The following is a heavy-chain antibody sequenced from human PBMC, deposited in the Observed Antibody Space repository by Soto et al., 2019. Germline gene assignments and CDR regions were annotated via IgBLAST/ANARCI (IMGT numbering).Heavy chain of an antibody. Sequence: ASVKVSCKASGYTFTSYYMHWVRQAPGQGLEGMGIINPSGGSTSYAQKFQGRVIMTRDTSTSTVYMELSSLRSEDTAVYYCARDGYDIYGMDVWGQGTTVSVSS. V-gene: IGHV1-46*01. J-gene: IGHJ6*02. CDR3: ARDGYDIYGMDV. CDR1: GYTFTSYY. D-gene: IGHD2-2*03. CDR2: INPSGGST.